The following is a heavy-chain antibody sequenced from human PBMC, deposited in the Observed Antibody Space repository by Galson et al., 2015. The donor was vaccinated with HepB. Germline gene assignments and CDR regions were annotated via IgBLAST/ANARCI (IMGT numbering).Heavy chain of an antibody. D-gene: IGHD6-19*01. CDR3: ARDEGQWLARGYFEL. V-gene: IGHV3-30-3*01. Sequence: SLRLSCAASGFTFSSYAMHWVRQAPGRGLEWVAVISYDGSNKYYADSVKGRFTISRDNSKNTLYLQMNSLRAEDTAVYYCARDEGQWLARGYFELWGRGTLVTVSS. J-gene: IGHJ2*01. CDR1: GFTFSSYA. CDR2: ISYDGSNK.